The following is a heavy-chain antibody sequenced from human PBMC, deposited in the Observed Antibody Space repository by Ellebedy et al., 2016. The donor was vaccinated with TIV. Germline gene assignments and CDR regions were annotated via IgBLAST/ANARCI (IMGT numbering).Heavy chain of an antibody. D-gene: IGHD2-2*01. CDR3: ASGGLGIVVPAADYYYYMDV. CDR2: ISAYNGNT. V-gene: IGHV1-18*01. Sequence: ASVKVSXXASGGTFSSYAISWVRQAPGQGLEWMGWISAYNGNTNYAQKLQGRVTMTTDTSTSTAYMELRSLRSDDTAVYYCASGGLGIVVPAADYYYYMDVWGKGTTVTVSS. CDR1: GGTFSSYA. J-gene: IGHJ6*03.